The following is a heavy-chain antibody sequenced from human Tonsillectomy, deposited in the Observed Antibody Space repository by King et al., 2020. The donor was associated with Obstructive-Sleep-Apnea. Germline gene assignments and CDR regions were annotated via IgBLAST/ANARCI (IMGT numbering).Heavy chain of an antibody. J-gene: IGHJ5*02. CDR1: GFTVSSNY. CDR2: IYSGGST. CDR3: ASLGYCSGGSCYRGWFDP. D-gene: IGHD2-15*01. V-gene: IGHV3-53*04. Sequence: EVQLVESGGGLVQPGGSLRLSCAASGFTVSSNYMSWVRQAPGKGLEWVSVIYSGGSTYYADSVKGRFTISRHNSKNTLYLQMNSLRAEETAVYYCASLGYCSGGSCYRGWFDPWGQGTLVTVSS.